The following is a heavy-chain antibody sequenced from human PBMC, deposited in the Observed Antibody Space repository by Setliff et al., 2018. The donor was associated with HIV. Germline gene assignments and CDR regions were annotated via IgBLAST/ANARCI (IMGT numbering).Heavy chain of an antibody. CDR2: ITSYNGNT. CDR3: ARDHHCGRGSNFPWYSDL. D-gene: IGHD1-26*01. Sequence: ASVKVSCKASGYTFSNYGITWVRQAPGQGLEWMGWITSYNGNTNYAKKFKGRVTMTTDTSTSIAYMELKSLRSEDTAVYYCARDHHCGRGSNFPWYSDLWGRGTLVTVSS. V-gene: IGHV1-18*01. CDR1: GYTFSNYG. J-gene: IGHJ2*01.